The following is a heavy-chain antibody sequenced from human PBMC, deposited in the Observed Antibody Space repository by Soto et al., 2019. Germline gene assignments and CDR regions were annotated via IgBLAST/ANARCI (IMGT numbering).Heavy chain of an antibody. J-gene: IGHJ6*01. CDR2: IWYDGSKI. Sequence: QVQLVQSGGGVVQPGGSLRLSCAASGFTFSSYGMHWVRQAPGKGLEWVAVIWYDGSKIYYADSGKGRFTISRDNSKSTLYLQMNSLRAEDTAVYYCARPLEQHQLGFGMDVWGQGSPVTVSS. CDR1: GFTFSSYG. CDR3: ARPLEQHQLGFGMDV. V-gene: IGHV3-33*01. D-gene: IGHD6-13*01.